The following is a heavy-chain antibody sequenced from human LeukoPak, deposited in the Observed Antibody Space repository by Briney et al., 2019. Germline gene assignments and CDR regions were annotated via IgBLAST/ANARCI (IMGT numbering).Heavy chain of an antibody. CDR3: ARAPLRITIFGVGKAPFDP. CDR1: GGSISSGDYY. CDR2: IYYSGST. Sequence: SQTLSLTCTVSGGSISSGDYYWSWIRQPPGKGLEWIVYIYYSGSTYYNPSLKSRVTISVDTSKNQFSLKLSSVTAADTAVYYCARAPLRITIFGVGKAPFDPWGQGTLVTVSS. J-gene: IGHJ5*02. D-gene: IGHD3-3*01. V-gene: IGHV4-30-4*08.